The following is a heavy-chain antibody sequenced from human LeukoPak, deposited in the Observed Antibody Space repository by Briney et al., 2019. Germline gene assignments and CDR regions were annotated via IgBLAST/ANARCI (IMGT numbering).Heavy chain of an antibody. D-gene: IGHD3-9*01. J-gene: IGHJ3*01. CDR2: IRYDGSIK. CDR3: AKGPYYNILTGYRKGGAFDV. CDR1: GFTFSSYG. V-gene: IGHV3-30*02. Sequence: PGGSLRLSCAASGFTFSSYGMHWVRQAPGKGLEWVTFIRYDGSIKYYADSVKGRFTISRDSSKNTLYLQMSSLRAEDTAVYYCAKGPYYNILTGYRKGGAFDVWGRGTMVTVSS.